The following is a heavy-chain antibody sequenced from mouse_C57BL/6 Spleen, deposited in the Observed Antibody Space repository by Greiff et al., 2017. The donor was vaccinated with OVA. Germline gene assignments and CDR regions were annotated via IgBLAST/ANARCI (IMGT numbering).Heavy chain of an antibody. CDR1: GYAFSSSW. J-gene: IGHJ3*01. CDR3: VYDGYSWFAY. V-gene: IGHV1-82*01. Sequence: VQLQQSGPELVKPGASVKISCKASGYAFSSSWMNWVQQRPGKGLEWIGRIYPGDGDTNYNGKFKGKATLTADKTSSTAYMQLSSLTSEDSAVYFCVYDGYSWFAYWGQGTLVTVSA. CDR2: IYPGDGDT. D-gene: IGHD2-3*01.